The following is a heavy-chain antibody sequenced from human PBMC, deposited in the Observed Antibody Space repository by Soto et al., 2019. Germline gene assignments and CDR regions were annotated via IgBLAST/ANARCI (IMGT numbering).Heavy chain of an antibody. V-gene: IGHV1-69*06. CDR3: ARMRGMLLGSFDV. Sequence: QEKLVQTGAEVKTPGSSVKVSCKISGGSFRNNAFSWVRQAPGQGLEWMGQILPVYDTTKYARKFEGRVTLTADKSTTTIHMELETVRSDDTAVYYCARMRGMLLGSFDVWGQGTTVSVSS. J-gene: IGHJ3*01. D-gene: IGHD3-16*01. CDR2: ILPVYDTT. CDR1: GGSFRNNA.